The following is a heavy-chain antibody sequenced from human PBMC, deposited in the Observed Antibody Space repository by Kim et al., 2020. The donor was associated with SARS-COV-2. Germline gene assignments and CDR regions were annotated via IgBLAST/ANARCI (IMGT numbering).Heavy chain of an antibody. Sequence: ASVKVSCKASGYTFTSYAMHWVRQAPGQRLEWMGWINAGNGNTKYSQKFQGRVTITRDTSASTAYMELSSLRSEDTAVYYCARSYQGRRWLQSNAFDIWGQGTMVTVSS. CDR1: GYTFTSYA. V-gene: IGHV1-3*01. CDR3: ARSYQGRRWLQSNAFDI. CDR2: INAGNGNT. J-gene: IGHJ3*02. D-gene: IGHD2-2*01.